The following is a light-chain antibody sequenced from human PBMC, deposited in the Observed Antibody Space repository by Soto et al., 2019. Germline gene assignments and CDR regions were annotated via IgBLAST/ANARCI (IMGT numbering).Light chain of an antibody. CDR2: EVS. CDR1: SSDVGGYNY. J-gene: IGLJ2*01. Sequence: QSALTQPASVSGSPGQSITISCTGTSSDVGGYNYVSWYQQHPGKAPKLMIYEVSNRPSGVSNRFSGSKSGNTASLTISGLQAEDEADYYCSSYTSSSPVVFGGGTRSPS. CDR3: SSYTSSSPVV. V-gene: IGLV2-14*01.